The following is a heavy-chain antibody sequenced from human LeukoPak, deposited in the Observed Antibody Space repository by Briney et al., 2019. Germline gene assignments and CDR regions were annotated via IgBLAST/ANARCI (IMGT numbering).Heavy chain of an antibody. V-gene: IGHV3-21*01. CDR1: GFTFSSYS. J-gene: IGHJ4*02. CDR2: ISSSSSYI. D-gene: IGHD3-22*01. Sequence: GGTLRLSCAASGFTFSSYSMNWVRQAPGKGLEWVSSISSSSSYIYYADSVKGRFTIYRTNAKNSLYLQMNSLTAEDTAVYYCARGQLYYDSSSHFDYWGQGTLVTVSS. CDR3: ARGQLYYDSSSHFDY.